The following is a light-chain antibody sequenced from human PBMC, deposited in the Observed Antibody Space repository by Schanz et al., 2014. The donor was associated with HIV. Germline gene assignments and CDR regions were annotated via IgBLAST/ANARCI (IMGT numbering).Light chain of an antibody. Sequence: EIVLTQSPGTLSLSPGERVTLSCRASQSVSSSYLAWYQQKPGQAPRLLISGASSRATGIPDRFSGSGSGTDFTLTISRLEPEDFAVYYCHQYGSPPRTFGQGTKVEIK. J-gene: IGKJ1*01. V-gene: IGKV3-20*01. CDR2: GAS. CDR3: HQYGSPPRT. CDR1: QSVSSSY.